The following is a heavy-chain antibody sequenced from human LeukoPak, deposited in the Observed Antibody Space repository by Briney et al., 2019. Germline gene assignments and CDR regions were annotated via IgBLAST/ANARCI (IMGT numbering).Heavy chain of an antibody. CDR3: ARQPSEGARVGDWFDP. CDR1: GYSFTSYW. Sequence: GESLKISCKGSGYSFTSYWIGWVRQMPGKGLEWMGIIYPGDSDTRYSPSFQGQVTISADKSISTAYLQWSSLKASDTAMYYCARQPSEGARVGDWFDPWGQGTLVTVSS. CDR2: IYPGDSDT. D-gene: IGHD1-26*01. J-gene: IGHJ5*02. V-gene: IGHV5-51*01.